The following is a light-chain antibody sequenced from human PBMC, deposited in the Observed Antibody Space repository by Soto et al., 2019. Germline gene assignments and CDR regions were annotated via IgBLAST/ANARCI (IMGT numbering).Light chain of an antibody. Sequence: QSALTQPASVSGSPGQSITISCTGTSNDVGGYNYVSWYQQHPGKAPELIIYDVSNRPSGVSNRFSGSKSGNTASLTISGLQAEDEAYYYCSSYRSSTTSYVFGTGTKLTVL. CDR2: DVS. CDR1: SNDVGGYNY. CDR3: SSYRSSTTSYV. J-gene: IGLJ1*01. V-gene: IGLV2-14*01.